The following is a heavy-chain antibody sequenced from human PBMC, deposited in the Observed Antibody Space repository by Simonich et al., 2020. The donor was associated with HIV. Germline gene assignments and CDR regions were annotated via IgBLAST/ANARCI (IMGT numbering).Heavy chain of an antibody. CDR2: IYWDDDK. J-gene: IGHJ4*02. V-gene: IGHV2-5*02. CDR1: GFSLSTSGVG. D-gene: IGHD3-10*01. CDR3: AHSPGGGSGSYYNYFDY. Sequence: QITLKESGPTLVKPTQTLTLTCTFSGFSLSTSGVGVGGYRQPPGKALEWRALIYWDDDKRYSPSLKSRLTITKDTPKNQVVLTMTNMDPVDTATYYCAHSPGGGSGSYYNYFDYWGQGTLVTVSS.